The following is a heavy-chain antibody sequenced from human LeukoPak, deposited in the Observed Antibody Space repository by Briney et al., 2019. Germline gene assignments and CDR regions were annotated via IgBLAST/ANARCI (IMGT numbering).Heavy chain of an antibody. CDR1: GSTFTSYG. CDR3: ARDTPPHIVVVTAISREWWFDP. CDR2: ISAYNGNT. V-gene: IGHV1-18*01. D-gene: IGHD2-21*02. J-gene: IGHJ5*02. Sequence: ASVKLSCKASGSTFTSYGISWVRQAPGQGLEWMGWISAYNGNTNYAQKLQGRVTMTTDTSTSTANMELRSLRSDDTAVYYCARDTPPHIVVVTAISREWWFDPRGQGTLVTVSS.